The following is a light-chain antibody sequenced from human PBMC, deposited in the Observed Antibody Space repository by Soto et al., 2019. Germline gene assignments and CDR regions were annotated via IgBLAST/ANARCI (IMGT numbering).Light chain of an antibody. CDR2: EGS. J-gene: IGLJ2*01. Sequence: QSALTQPASVSGSPGQSITISCTGTRSDVGSYNLVSWYQQHPGKAPKLMIYEGSKRPSGVSNRFSGSKSGNTASLTISGLQAEDEGDYYCCSYAGRDTLIFGGGTKLTVL. CDR3: CSYAGRDTLI. V-gene: IGLV2-23*01. CDR1: RSDVGSYNL.